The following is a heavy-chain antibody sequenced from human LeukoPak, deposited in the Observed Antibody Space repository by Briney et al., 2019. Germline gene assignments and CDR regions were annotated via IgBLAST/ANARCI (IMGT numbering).Heavy chain of an antibody. CDR1: GFTFSSYA. CDR2: ISGSDDST. Sequence: GGSLRLSCAASGFTFSSYAMNWVRQAPGKGLEWVSDISGSDDSTFYADSVKGRFTISRDNSKNTLYLQLNYLRAKDTAIYYCAKEPIAVAGTFDYWGQGTLVTVSS. CDR3: AKEPIAVAGTFDY. D-gene: IGHD6-19*01. V-gene: IGHV3-23*01. J-gene: IGHJ4*02.